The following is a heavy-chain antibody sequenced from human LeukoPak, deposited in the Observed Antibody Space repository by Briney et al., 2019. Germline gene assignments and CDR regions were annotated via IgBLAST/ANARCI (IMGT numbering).Heavy chain of an antibody. V-gene: IGHV3-11*04. Sequence: GGSLRLSCAASGFTFSDYYMSWLRQAPGKGLEWVSYISSSGSTIYYADSVKGRFTISRDNAKNSLYLQMNSLRAEDTAVYYCAREVVPAVDAFDIWGQGTMVTVSS. D-gene: IGHD2-2*01. J-gene: IGHJ3*02. CDR1: GFTFSDYY. CDR3: AREVVPAVDAFDI. CDR2: ISSSGSTI.